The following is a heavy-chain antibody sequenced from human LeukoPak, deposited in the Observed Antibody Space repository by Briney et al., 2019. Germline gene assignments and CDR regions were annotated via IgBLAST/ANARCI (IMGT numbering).Heavy chain of an antibody. D-gene: IGHD3-10*01. CDR1: GFTFSGCE. CDR2: ISRSGNTI. V-gene: IGHV3-48*03. Sequence: PGGSLRLSCAISGFTFSGCELTWVRQAPGKGLEWISYISRSGNTIYYADSVKGRFTTSRVNAKNSLYLQMNSLRVEDTAVYYCARVATMVRVPLDALDIWGQGTMVSVSS. CDR3: ARVATMVRVPLDALDI. J-gene: IGHJ3*02.